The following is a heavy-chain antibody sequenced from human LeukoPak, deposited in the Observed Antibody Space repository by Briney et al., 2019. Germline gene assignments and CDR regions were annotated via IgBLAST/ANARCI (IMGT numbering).Heavy chain of an antibody. Sequence: ASVKVSCKASGYTFTSYYMHWVRQAPGQGLEWMGIIDPSGGSTSYAQKFQGRVTMTTDTSTSTAYMELRSLRSDDTAVYYCARLGYYYGSGSYYIDYWGQGTLVTVSS. V-gene: IGHV1-46*01. J-gene: IGHJ4*02. CDR3: ARLGYYYGSGSYYIDY. CDR2: IDPSGGST. CDR1: GYTFTSYY. D-gene: IGHD3-10*01.